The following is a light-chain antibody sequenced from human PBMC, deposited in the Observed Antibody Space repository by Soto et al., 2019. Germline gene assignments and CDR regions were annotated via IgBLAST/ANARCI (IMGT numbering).Light chain of an antibody. Sequence: DIQMTQSPSSLSVSFGDRVTITCRASQGIGVYLAWFQQKPGNAPKLLIYAASTLQSGVPSRFRGSGSGTDFTLTISGLQPEDVATYYCQKYNSAPLTFDGGTKVEIK. CDR2: AAS. CDR3: QKYNSAPLT. CDR1: QGIGVY. J-gene: IGKJ4*01. V-gene: IGKV1-27*01.